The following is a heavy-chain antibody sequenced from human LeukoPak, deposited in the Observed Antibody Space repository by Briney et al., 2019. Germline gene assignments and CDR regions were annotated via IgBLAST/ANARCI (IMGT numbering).Heavy chain of an antibody. D-gene: IGHD2-8*01. CDR3: AKALGYCTNDVCWVDYMDV. V-gene: IGHV3-23*01. J-gene: IGHJ6*03. CDR2: ISGSGGST. Sequence: GGSLRLSCAASRFTFSSYAMTWVRQAPGKGLEWVSAISGSGGSTYYAGSVKGRFTISRDNSKNTLYLQMNSLRAEDTAVYYCAKALGYCTNDVCWVDYMDVWGKGTTVTVSS. CDR1: RFTFSSYA.